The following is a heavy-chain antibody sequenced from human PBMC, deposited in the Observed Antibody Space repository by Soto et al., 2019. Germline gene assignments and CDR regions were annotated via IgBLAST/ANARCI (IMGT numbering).Heavy chain of an antibody. CDR3: AHTKDSSGFLTS. CDR2: IHWNDDK. D-gene: IGHD3-22*01. Sequence: ESGPTLVNPTQTLTLTCSFSGFSLGVYGVRVIWFRQPPGETLEWLALIHWNDDKRYSPYLKSRLTITKDTSKNQVVLTLTNLDPLGTGTYFCAHTKDSSGFLTSWGQGILVTVSS. CDR1: GFSLGVYGVR. J-gene: IGHJ5*02. V-gene: IGHV2-5*01.